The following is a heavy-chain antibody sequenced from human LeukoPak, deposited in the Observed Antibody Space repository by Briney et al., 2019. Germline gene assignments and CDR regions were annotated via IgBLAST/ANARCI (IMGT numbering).Heavy chain of an antibody. CDR2: IIYSGNT. CDR3: ARVGSSGYSSGWGYPYYFDY. CDR1: GGSISSYY. D-gene: IGHD6-19*01. V-gene: IGHV4-59*01. J-gene: IGHJ4*02. Sequence: AETLSLTCTVSGGSISSYYWSWIRQPPGKGLEWIGYIIYSGNTNYNPSLKSRVTISVDTSKNQFSLKLSSVTAADTAVYYCARVGSSGYSSGWGYPYYFDYWGQGTLVTVSS.